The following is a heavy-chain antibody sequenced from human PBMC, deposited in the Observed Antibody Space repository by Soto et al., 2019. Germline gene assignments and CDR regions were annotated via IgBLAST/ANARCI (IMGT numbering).Heavy chain of an antibody. J-gene: IGHJ6*02. CDR2: IYHSGST. CDR1: GYSISSGYY. CDR3: ARGLAVTATYYYYGMDV. Sequence: PSETLSLTCAVSGYSISSGYYWGWIRQPPGKGLEWIGSIYHSGSTYYNPSLKSRVTISVDTSKNQFSLKLSSVTAADTAVYYCARGLAVTATYYYYGMDVWGQGTTVTVSS. V-gene: IGHV4-38-2*01. D-gene: IGHD2-21*02.